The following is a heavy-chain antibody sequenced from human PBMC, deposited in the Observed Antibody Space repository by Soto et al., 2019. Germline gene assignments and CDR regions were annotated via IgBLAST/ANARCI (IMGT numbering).Heavy chain of an antibody. J-gene: IGHJ6*02. Sequence: PGGSLRLSCAASGFTFSSYGMHWVRQAPGKGLEWVAVIWYDGSNKYYADSVKGRFAISRDNSKNTLYLQMNSLRAEDTAVYYCARGRFLEWLTYYYYYGMDVWGQGTTVTVYS. CDR2: IWYDGSNK. CDR3: ARGRFLEWLTYYYYYGMDV. V-gene: IGHV3-33*01. CDR1: GFTFSSYG. D-gene: IGHD3-3*01.